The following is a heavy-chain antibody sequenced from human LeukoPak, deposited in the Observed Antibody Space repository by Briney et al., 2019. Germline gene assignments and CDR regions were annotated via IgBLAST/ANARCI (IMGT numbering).Heavy chain of an antibody. D-gene: IGHD2-2*02. J-gene: IGHJ2*01. V-gene: IGHV4-59*01. CDR3: ARRSEVVVPAAINYWYFDL. CDR1: GDSISSYY. CDR2: IHYSGST. Sequence: SETLSLTCTVSGDSISSYYWNWIRQPPGKGLEWIGYIHYSGSTNYNPSLKCRVTISVDTSKNQFSLKLSSVTAADTAVYYCARRSEVVVPAAINYWYFDLWGRGTLVTVSS.